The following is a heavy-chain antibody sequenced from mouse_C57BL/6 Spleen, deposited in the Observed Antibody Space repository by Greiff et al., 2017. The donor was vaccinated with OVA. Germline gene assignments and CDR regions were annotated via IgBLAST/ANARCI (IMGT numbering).Heavy chain of an antibody. V-gene: IGHV1-61*01. CDR3: ARDPTGTDAMDY. D-gene: IGHD4-1*01. J-gene: IGHJ4*01. CDR1: GYTFTSYW. Sequence: QVQLQQPGAELVRPGSSVKLSCKASGYTFTSYWMDWVEQRPGQGLEWIGNIYPSDSETHYNQKFKDKATLTVDKSSSTAYMQLSSLTSEDSAVYYCARDPTGTDAMDYWGQGTSVTVSS. CDR2: IYPSDSET.